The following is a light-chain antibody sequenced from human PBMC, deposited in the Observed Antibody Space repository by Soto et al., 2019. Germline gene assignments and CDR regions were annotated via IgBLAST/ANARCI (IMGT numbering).Light chain of an antibody. J-gene: IGKJ2*01. Sequence: DVVMTQTPLSSPVTLEQPASISCSSSQSLVYSDGNTYLSWLQQRPGQPPRLLIYKVSNRFSGVPDRFSGSGAGTDFTLTISRVEAEDVAIYSCMQTTHLPHTFGQGTKLEIK. CDR1: QSLVYSDGNTY. CDR2: KVS. V-gene: IGKV2-24*01. CDR3: MQTTHLPHT.